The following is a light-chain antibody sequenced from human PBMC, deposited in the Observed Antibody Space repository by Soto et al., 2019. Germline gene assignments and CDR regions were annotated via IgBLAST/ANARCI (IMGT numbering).Light chain of an antibody. CDR1: QGISSY. J-gene: IGKJ5*01. Sequence: AIRMTQSPSSLSASTGDRVTITCRASQGISSYLAWYQQKPGKAPKLLIYAASTLQSGVPSRFSGSGSGTEFTLTISSLQSEDFAVYFCHQYNNWPRTFGQGTRLEI. CDR2: AAS. CDR3: HQYNNWPRT. V-gene: IGKV1-8*01.